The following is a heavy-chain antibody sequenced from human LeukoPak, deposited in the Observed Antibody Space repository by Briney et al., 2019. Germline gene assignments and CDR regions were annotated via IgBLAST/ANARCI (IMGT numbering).Heavy chain of an antibody. J-gene: IGHJ4*02. V-gene: IGHV3-23*01. CDR2: ISGSGGST. D-gene: IGHD6-19*01. Sequence: GGSLRLSCAASGFTFSTYSMHWVRQAPGKGLEWVSAISGSGGSTYYADSVKGRFTISRDNSKNTLYLQMSSLRAEDTAVYYCAKDSSGWYLVGYWGQGTLVTVSS. CDR1: GFTFSTYS. CDR3: AKDSSGWYLVGY.